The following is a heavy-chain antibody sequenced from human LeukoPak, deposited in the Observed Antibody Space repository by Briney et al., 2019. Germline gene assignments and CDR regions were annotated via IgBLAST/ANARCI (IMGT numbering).Heavy chain of an antibody. D-gene: IGHD3-10*01. V-gene: IGHV3-23*01. CDR2: ISGSGGST. Sequence: GGSLRLSCAASGFTFSSYAMSWVRQAPGKGLEWVSAISGSGGSTYYADSVKARFTISRDNSKNTLYLQMNNLRAEDMDVYCCAKDVYGSGTGDWFDPWGQGTLVTVSS. CDR1: GFTFSSYA. J-gene: IGHJ5*02. CDR3: AKDVYGSGTGDWFDP.